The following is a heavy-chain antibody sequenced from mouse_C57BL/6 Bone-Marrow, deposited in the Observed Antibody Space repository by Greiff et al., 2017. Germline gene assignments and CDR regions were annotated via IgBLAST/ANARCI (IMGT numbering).Heavy chain of an antibody. Sequence: QVQLQQPGAELVRPGSSVKLSCKASGYTFTSYWMDWVKQRPGQGLEWIGNIYPSASETHYTQKFKDKATLTVDKSSSTAYMQLSSLTSEDYAVDYWARGVITTVVGYAMDYWGQGTSVTGSS. CDR1: GYTFTSYW. CDR3: ARGVITTVVGYAMDY. V-gene: IGHV1-61*01. CDR2: IYPSASET. J-gene: IGHJ4*01. D-gene: IGHD1-1*01.